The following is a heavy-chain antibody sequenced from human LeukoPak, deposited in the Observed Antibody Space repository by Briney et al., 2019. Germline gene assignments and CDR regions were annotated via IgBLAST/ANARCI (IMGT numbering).Heavy chain of an antibody. D-gene: IGHD3-10*01. CDR1: GGPIRSSDYF. Sequence: SVTLSLTCTVSGGPIRSSDYFWAWIRQPPGKGLEWNGSIYYSGSTYYNPSLKSRVTISVDTSRTHFSLKLSSVTAADTAVYYCARLVRFTMVRGAHFDYWGQGTLVTASS. CDR2: IYYSGST. V-gene: IGHV4-39*01. CDR3: ARLVRFTMVRGAHFDY. J-gene: IGHJ4*02.